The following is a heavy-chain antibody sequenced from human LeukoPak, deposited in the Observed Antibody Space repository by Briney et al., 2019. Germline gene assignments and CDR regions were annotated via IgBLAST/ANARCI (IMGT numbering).Heavy chain of an antibody. D-gene: IGHD3-10*01. CDR3: ARDAITMVRGVITQAYYYYYYGMDV. V-gene: IGHV1-18*01. CDR2: ISAYNGNT. J-gene: IGHJ6*02. CDR1: GYTSTSYG. Sequence: ASVKVSCKASGYTSTSYGISWVRQAPGQGLEWMGWISAYNGNTNYAQKLQGRVTMTTDTSTSTAYMKLRSLRSDDTAVYYCARDAITMVRGVITQAYYYYYYGMDVWGQGTTVTVSS.